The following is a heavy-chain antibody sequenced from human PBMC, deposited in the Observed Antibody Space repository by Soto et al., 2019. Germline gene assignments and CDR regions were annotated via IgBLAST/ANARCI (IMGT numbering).Heavy chain of an antibody. J-gene: IGHJ4*02. Sequence: GGSPRLSCAASGFTFSSYWMSWFRQGPGKGPEWVANIKQDGSEKYYVDSVKGRFTISRDNAKNSLYLQMTSLRAEDTAVYHCAKSLSAIPGDSWGQGTLVTVSS. D-gene: IGHD2-2*01. CDR3: AKSLSAIPGDS. V-gene: IGHV3-7*05. CDR2: IKQDGSEK. CDR1: GFTFSSYW.